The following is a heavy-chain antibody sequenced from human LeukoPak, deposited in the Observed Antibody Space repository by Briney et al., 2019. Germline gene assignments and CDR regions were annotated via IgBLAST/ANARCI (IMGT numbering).Heavy chain of an antibody. D-gene: IGHD4-17*01. CDR1: GGSISSYY. J-gene: IGHJ5*02. Sequence: SETLSLTCTVSGGSISSYYWSWIRQHPGKGLEWIGYIYYSGSTYYNPSLKSRVTISVDTSKNQFSLKLSSVTAADTAVYYCASATVTNWFDPWGQGTLVTVSS. CDR3: ASATVTNWFDP. CDR2: IYYSGST. V-gene: IGHV4-59*06.